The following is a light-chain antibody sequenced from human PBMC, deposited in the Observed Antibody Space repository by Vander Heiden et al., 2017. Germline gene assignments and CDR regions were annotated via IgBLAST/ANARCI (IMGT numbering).Light chain of an antibody. CDR1: SSDVGGYNY. V-gene: IGLV2-11*01. CDR3: CSFAGSYTFV. Sequence: QSALPQPRSVSGSPGQSVTISCTGTSSDVGGYNYVSWYQQHPGKAPKVMVYDVDKRPSGVPDRFSGSKSGNTASLTISGLQTEDEADYYCCSFAGSYTFVFGGGTKLTVL. J-gene: IGLJ2*01. CDR2: DVD.